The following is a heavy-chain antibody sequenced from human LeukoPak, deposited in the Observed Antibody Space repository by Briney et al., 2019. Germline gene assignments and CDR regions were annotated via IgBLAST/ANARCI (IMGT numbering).Heavy chain of an antibody. CDR2: IKQDGSEK. V-gene: IGHV3-7*01. Sequence: GGSLRLSCAASGFTFSSYWMSWVRQAPGEGLEWVANIKQDGSEKYYVDSVKGRFTISRDNAKNSLYLQMNSLRAEDTAVYYCARGSLRAYYDILTGYPSPEYFQHWGQGTLVTVSS. J-gene: IGHJ1*01. D-gene: IGHD3-9*01. CDR1: GFTFSSYW. CDR3: ARGSLRAYYDILTGYPSPEYFQH.